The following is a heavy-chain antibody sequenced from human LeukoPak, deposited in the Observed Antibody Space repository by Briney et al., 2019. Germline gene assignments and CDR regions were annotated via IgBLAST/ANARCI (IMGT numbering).Heavy chain of an antibody. CDR1: GFTFSSYA. CDR3: AKDHSGLGYSSSWYDY. V-gene: IGHV3-23*01. CDR2: ISGSGGST. D-gene: IGHD6-13*01. J-gene: IGHJ4*02. Sequence: PGGSLRLSCAASGFTFSSYAMSWVRQAPGKGLEWVSAISGSGGSTYYADSVKGRFTISRDNSKNTLYLQMNSLRAEDTAVYYCAKDHSGLGYSSSWYDYWGQGTLVTVSS.